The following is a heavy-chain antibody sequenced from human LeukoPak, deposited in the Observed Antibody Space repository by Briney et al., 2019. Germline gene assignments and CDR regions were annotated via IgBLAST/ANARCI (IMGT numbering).Heavy chain of an antibody. J-gene: IGHJ3*02. CDR1: GFTFSIYS. Sequence: PGGSLRLSCAASGFTFSIYSMNWVRQAPGKGLEWVASMSSSGTYIYYADSVKGRLTISRDNAKKSLYLQMNSLRAEDTAVYYCARDRGDGHNCAFDIWGQGTMVTVPS. D-gene: IGHD5-24*01. CDR2: MSSSGTYI. V-gene: IGHV3-21*01. CDR3: ARDRGDGHNCAFDI.